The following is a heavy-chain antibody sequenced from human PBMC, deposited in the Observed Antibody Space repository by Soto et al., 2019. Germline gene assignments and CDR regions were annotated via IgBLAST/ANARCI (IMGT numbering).Heavy chain of an antibody. Sequence: SETLSLTCSVSGASMNNYYWGWIRQPPGKGLEWIGSIYYSGSTYYNPSLKSRVTISVDTSKNQFSLKLSSVTAADTAVYYCATQEVGGSYVYTFDPWGQGTLVPVSS. D-gene: IGHD1-26*01. CDR1: GASMNNYY. J-gene: IGHJ5*02. V-gene: IGHV4-59*05. CDR2: IYYSGST. CDR3: ATQEVGGSYVYTFDP.